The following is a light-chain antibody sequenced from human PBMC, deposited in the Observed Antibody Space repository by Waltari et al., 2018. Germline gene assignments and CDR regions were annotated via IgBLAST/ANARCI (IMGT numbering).Light chain of an antibody. V-gene: IGKV1-9*01. J-gene: IGKJ3*01. CDR3: LQVNSYPFT. Sequence: IQLTQSPLSLSASVGDRVTITCRASQGISSYLAWYQQKAGRAPTLLIYGGSTLPNGVPSRFSGSGFGTDFTLTISSLQPEDFATYYCLQVNSYPFTFGPGTTVDIK. CDR1: QGISSY. CDR2: GGS.